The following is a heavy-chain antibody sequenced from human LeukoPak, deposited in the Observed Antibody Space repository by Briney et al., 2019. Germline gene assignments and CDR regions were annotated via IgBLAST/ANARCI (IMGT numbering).Heavy chain of an antibody. CDR3: ARGLRWVYGNGDLFYFDH. D-gene: IGHD4-17*01. CDR1: GFTFSSYA. Sequence: GGSLRLSCAASGFTFSSYAMSWVRQAPGKGLEWVSAISGSGGSTYYADSVKGRFTISRDNSKNTLYLQMNSLRAEDTAVYYCARGLRWVYGNGDLFYFDHWGQGTLVTVSS. CDR2: ISGSGGST. J-gene: IGHJ4*02. V-gene: IGHV3-23*01.